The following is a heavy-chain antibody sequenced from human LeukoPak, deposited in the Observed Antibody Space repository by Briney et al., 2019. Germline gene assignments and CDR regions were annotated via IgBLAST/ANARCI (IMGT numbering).Heavy chain of an antibody. CDR2: IYYSGST. V-gene: IGHV4-28*03. CDR3: ARDQEGSGAENNRFDP. D-gene: IGHD3-10*01. J-gene: IGHJ5*02. Sequence: SSETLSLTCAVSGYFISSNNWWGWIRQPPGKGLEWIGYIYYSGSTYYNPSLKSRVTISVDTSKNQFSLKLSSVTAADTAVYYCARDQEGSGAENNRFDPWGQGTLVTVSS. CDR1: GYFISSNNW.